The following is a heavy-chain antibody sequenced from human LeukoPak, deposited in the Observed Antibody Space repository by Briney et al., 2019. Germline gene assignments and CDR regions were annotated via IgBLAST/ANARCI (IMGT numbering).Heavy chain of an antibody. J-gene: IGHJ4*02. D-gene: IGHD6-6*01. CDR1: GFTFSSYS. CDR2: ISSSSSYI. V-gene: IGHV3-21*01. Sequence: GRSLRLSCAASGFTFSSYSMNWVRQAPGKGLEWVSSISSSSSYIYYADSVEGRFTISRDNAKNSLYLQMNSLRAEDTAVYYCATPLPSSSAPDYWGQGTLVTVSS. CDR3: ATPLPSSSAPDY.